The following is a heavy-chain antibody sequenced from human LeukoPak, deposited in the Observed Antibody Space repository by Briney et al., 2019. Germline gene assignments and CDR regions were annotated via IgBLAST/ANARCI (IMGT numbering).Heavy chain of an antibody. Sequence: GGSLRLSCAASGFNLSNYHMNWVRQAPGKGLEWVSSITVTTTFIYYGDSVKGRFTISRDTAKNSLHLQMNALRVEDTAVYYCARDLPGELGRGVFDIWGQGTMVTVSS. V-gene: IGHV3-21*01. J-gene: IGHJ3*02. D-gene: IGHD1-1*01. CDR2: ITVTTTFI. CDR1: GFNLSNYH. CDR3: ARDLPGELGRGVFDI.